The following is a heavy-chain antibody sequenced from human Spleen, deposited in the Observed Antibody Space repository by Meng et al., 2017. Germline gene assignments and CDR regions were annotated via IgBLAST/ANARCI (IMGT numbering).Heavy chain of an antibody. J-gene: IGHJ1*01. V-gene: IGHV1-2*02. CDR3: AREVRFDNGTLGYFQH. CDR2: INPNSGGT. CDR1: GYTFTGYY. Sequence: ASVKVSCKASGYTFTGYYMHWVRQAPGQGLEWMGWINPNSGGTNYAQKFQGRVTMTRDTSISTAYMELSRLRSDDPAGYYCAREVRFDNGTLGYFQHWGRGTLVTVSS. D-gene: IGHD3-10*01.